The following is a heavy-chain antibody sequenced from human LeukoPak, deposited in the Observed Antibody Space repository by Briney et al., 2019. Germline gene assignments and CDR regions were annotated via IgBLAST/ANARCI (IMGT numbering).Heavy chain of an antibody. CDR3: ARGITIFGVVTHSPSWFDP. V-gene: IGHV4-61*02. CDR1: GGSISSGSYY. D-gene: IGHD3-3*01. Sequence: SQTLSLTCTVSGGSISSGSYYWSWIRQPAGKGLEWIGLIYTSGSTNYNPSLKSRVTISVDTSKNQCSLKLNSVTAADTAFYYCARGITIFGVVTHSPSWFDPWGQGTLVTVSS. CDR2: IYTSGST. J-gene: IGHJ5*02.